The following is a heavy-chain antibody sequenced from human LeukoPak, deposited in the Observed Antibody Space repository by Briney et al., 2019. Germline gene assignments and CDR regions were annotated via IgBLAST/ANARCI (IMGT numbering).Heavy chain of an antibody. Sequence: ASVKVSCKASGYTFTSYYMHWVRQAPGQGLEWMGIINPSGGSTSYAQKFQGRVTMTRDTSTSTVYMELSSLRSEDTAVYYCARDLRGGYCSGGSCYSTYYFDYWGQGTLVTVSS. CDR3: ARDLRGGYCSGGSCYSTYYFDY. J-gene: IGHJ4*02. CDR1: GYTFTSYY. CDR2: INPSGGST. D-gene: IGHD2-15*01. V-gene: IGHV1-46*01.